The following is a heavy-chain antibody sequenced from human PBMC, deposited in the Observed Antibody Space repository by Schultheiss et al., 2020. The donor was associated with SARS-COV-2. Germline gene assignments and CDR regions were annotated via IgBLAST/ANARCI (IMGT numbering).Heavy chain of an antibody. CDR2: INPNSGGT. CDR1: GDTFNVYY. V-gene: IGHV1-2*06. Sequence: ASVKVSCKASGDTFNVYYIHWVRQAPGQGLEWMGRINPNSGGTNYAQKFQGRVTMTRDTSISTAYMELSRLRSDDTAVYYCARVGYDSTPFDYWGQGTLVTVSS. D-gene: IGHD3-22*01. CDR3: ARVGYDSTPFDY. J-gene: IGHJ4*02.